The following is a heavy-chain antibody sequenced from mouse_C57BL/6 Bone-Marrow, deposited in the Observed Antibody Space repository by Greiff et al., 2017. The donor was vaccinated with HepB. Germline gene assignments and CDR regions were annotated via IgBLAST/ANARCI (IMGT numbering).Heavy chain of an antibody. J-gene: IGHJ2*01. CDR3: ARWGGDGYYETDFDY. V-gene: IGHV1-53*01. CDR2: INPSNGGT. D-gene: IGHD2-3*01. Sequence: QVQLQQPGTELVKPGASVKLSCKASGYTFTSYWMHWVKQRPGQGLEWIGNINPSNGGTNYNEKFKSKATLTVDKSSSTAYMQLSSLTSEGSAVYYCARWGGDGYYETDFDYWGQGTTLTVSS. CDR1: GYTFTSYW.